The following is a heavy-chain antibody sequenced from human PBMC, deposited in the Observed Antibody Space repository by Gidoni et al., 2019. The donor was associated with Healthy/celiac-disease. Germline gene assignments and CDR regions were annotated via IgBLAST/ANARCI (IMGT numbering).Heavy chain of an antibody. D-gene: IGHD6-19*01. CDR1: GGSISSYS. CDR3: AGEAVAGRGDFDY. J-gene: IGHJ4*02. V-gene: IGHV4-4*07. CDR2: IYTSGST. Sequence: QVQLQESGPGLVKPSETLSLTCPVPGGSISSYSWSWIRQPAGKGLEWIGRIYTSGSTNYNPSLKSRVTMSVDTSKNQFSLKLSSVTAADTAVYYCAGEAVAGRGDFDYWGQGTLVTVSS.